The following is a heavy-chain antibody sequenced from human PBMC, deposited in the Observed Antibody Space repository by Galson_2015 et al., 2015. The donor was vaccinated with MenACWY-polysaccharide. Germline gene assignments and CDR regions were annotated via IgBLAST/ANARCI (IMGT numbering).Heavy chain of an antibody. CDR3: ARVCGSGRCLDV. CDR2: MSYRGNT. Sequence: ATQSLTCGVSGDSITSASFDGAWMRQPPGQGLEWIGSMSYRGNTYYNPSLKSRVTMSVDMSKNQFSLDLTSVTAADTAVYYCARVCGSGRCLDVWGQGTTVTVSS. V-gene: IGHV4-39*07. J-gene: IGHJ6*02. D-gene: IGHD2-21*01. CDR1: GDSITSASFD.